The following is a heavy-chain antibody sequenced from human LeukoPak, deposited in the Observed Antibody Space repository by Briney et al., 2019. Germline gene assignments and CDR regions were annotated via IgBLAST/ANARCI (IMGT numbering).Heavy chain of an antibody. Sequence: SETLSLTCTVSGGSISSYYWSWIRQPAGKGLEWIGRIYASGSTNYNPSLKSRVTMSVDTSKNQFSLKLSSVTAADTAVYYCARDANYYDSSGLNWFDPWGQGTLVTVSS. CDR3: ARDANYYDSSGLNWFDP. D-gene: IGHD3-22*01. J-gene: IGHJ5*02. CDR2: IYASGST. V-gene: IGHV4-4*07. CDR1: GGSISSYY.